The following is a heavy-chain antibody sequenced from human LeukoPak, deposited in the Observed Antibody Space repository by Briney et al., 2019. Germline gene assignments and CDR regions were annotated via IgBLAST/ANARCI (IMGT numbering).Heavy chain of an antibody. J-gene: IGHJ4*02. Sequence: SGPTLVKPSETLSLTCTVSGGSISSYYWSWIRQPPGKGLEWIGYIYYSGSTNYNPSLKSRVTISVDTSKNQFSLKLSSVTAADTAAYYCASSPPTTYYDYVWGSYPSSYYFDYWGQGTLVTVSS. D-gene: IGHD3-16*02. CDR2: IYYSGST. CDR1: GGSISSYY. V-gene: IGHV4-59*01. CDR3: ASSPPTTYYDYVWGSYPSSYYFDY.